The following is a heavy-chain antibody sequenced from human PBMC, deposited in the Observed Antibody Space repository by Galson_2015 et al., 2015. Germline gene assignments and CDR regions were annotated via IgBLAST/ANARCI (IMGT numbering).Heavy chain of an antibody. J-gene: IGHJ4*02. CDR1: GFIFSSYG. Sequence: SLRLSCAASGFIFSSYGMHWVRQAPGKGLEWVAVISYDGTKKYYADPVKGRFTISRDNSKNTLYLQMNSLRAEDTAVYYCAKDMGYSSSWYGGFDFWGQGTLVTVSS. CDR2: ISYDGTKK. V-gene: IGHV3-30*18. CDR3: AKDMGYSSSWYGGFDF. D-gene: IGHD6-13*01.